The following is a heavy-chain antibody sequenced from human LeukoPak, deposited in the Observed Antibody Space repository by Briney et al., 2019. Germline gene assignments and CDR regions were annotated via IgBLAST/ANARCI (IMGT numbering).Heavy chain of an antibody. J-gene: IGHJ4*02. CDR1: GXTFSSYA. CDR2: ISGSGGST. Sequence: GGSLRXXCXXXGXTFSSYAMSWVRQAPGKGLEWVSAISGSGGSTYYADSVKGRFTISRDNSKNTLYLQMNSLRAEDTAVYYCAKGRAASDYWGQGTLVTVPS. CDR3: AKGRAASDY. V-gene: IGHV3-23*01. D-gene: IGHD6-13*01.